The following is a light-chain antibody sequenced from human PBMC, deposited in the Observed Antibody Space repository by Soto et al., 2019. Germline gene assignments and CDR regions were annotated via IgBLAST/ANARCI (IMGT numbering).Light chain of an antibody. CDR2: GAS. CDR1: QRVSNNY. CDR3: QQYGNSPIT. Sequence: IVLTQSPGTLSRSPAERLTLPWKASQRVSNNYLAWYKQQPGQAPTLLIYGASNRATGIPDRFSGSGSGTEFTLTIIRLEPEDFAVYSCQQYGNSPITFGQGTRLEIK. J-gene: IGKJ5*01. V-gene: IGKV3-20*01.